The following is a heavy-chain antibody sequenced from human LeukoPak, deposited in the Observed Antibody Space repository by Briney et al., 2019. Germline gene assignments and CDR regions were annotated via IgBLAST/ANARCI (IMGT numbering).Heavy chain of an antibody. CDR2: IWYDGSNK. CDR3: AREGLSYYYDSSGHNWFDP. D-gene: IGHD3-22*01. Sequence: GGSLRLSCAASGFTFSSYGMHGVRQAPGKGLEGVAVIWYDGSNKYYADSVKGRFTISRDNSKNTLYLQMNSLRAEDTAVYYCAREGLSYYYDSSGHNWFDPWGQGTLVTVSS. V-gene: IGHV3-33*01. CDR1: GFTFSSYG. J-gene: IGHJ5*02.